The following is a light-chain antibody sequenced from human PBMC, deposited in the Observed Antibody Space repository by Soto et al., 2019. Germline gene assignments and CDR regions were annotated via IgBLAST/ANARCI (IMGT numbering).Light chain of an antibody. V-gene: IGLV2-14*03. Sequence: QSALTQPASVSGSPGQSITISCTGTSSDVGGYNYVSWYQQHPGKAPKLMIYDVDVRPSGFSNRFSGSKSGNTASLTISGLQTQDEADYYCTSYTIINTVVFGGGTKLTVL. CDR1: SSDVGGYNY. CDR2: DVD. J-gene: IGLJ2*01. CDR3: TSYTIINTVV.